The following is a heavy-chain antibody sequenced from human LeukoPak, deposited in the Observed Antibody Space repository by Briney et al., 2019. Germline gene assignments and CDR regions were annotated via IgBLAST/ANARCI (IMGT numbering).Heavy chain of an antibody. CDR3: ARDKQAVNWNQLYYLDF. CDR2: ISAQHGQT. J-gene: IGHJ4*02. D-gene: IGHD1-1*01. Sequence: ASVKVSCKTSGYSENFYGITWVRQVAGQGLEWMGWISAQHGQTEYAPNSQDRVTMTTDTYTNTAYMELRSLRSDDTAVYYCARDKQAVNWNQLYYLDFWGQGTLVTVSS. V-gene: IGHV1-18*01. CDR1: GYSENFYG.